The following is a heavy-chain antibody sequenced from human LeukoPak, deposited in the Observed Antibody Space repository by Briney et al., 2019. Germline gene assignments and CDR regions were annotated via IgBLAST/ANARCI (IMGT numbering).Heavy chain of an antibody. V-gene: IGHV1-24*01. CDR3: STETAGNY. CDR2: FDPEDDER. CDR1: GHTLKDLS. J-gene: IGHJ4*02. Sequence: ASVKGSCKAFGHTLKDLSIHWVRQAPGKGLEWLGGFDPEDDERMYAPKFQGRVTVTEDNSIDTAYMELTSLSSDDTGVYYCSTETAGNYWGQGTLVTVSS.